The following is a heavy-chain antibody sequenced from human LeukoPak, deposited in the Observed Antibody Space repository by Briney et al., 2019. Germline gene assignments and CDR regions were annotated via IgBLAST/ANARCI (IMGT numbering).Heavy chain of an antibody. Sequence: ASVKVSCKASGGTFSSYAISWVRQAPGQGLEWMGGIIPIFGTANYAQKFQGRVTITADESTSTAYMELSSLRSEDTAVYYCARAGEGGGYSYGPGYFDYWGQGTLVTVSS. J-gene: IGHJ4*02. CDR2: IIPIFGTA. CDR3: ARAGEGGGYSYGPGYFDY. V-gene: IGHV1-69*13. D-gene: IGHD5-18*01. CDR1: GGTFSSYA.